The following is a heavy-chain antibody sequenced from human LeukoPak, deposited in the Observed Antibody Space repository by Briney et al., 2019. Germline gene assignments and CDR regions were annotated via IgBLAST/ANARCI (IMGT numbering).Heavy chain of an antibody. CDR1: GFTFSDYY. V-gene: IGHV3-11*01. CDR2: ISSSGSTI. J-gene: IGHJ6*03. Sequence: PVGSLRLSCAASGFTFSDYYMSWIRQAPGKGLERVSYISSSGSTIYYADSVKGRFTISRDNAKNSLYLQMNSLRAEDTAVYYCARGAGSGSYYISMDVWGKGTTVTISS. CDR3: ARGAGSGSYYISMDV. D-gene: IGHD3-10*01.